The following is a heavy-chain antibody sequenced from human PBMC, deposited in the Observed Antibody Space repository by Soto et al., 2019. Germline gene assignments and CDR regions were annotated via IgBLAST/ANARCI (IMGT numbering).Heavy chain of an antibody. CDR2: ISSSSSYI. Sequence: EVQLVESGGGLVKPGGSLRLSCAASGFTFSSYSMNWVRQAPGKGLEWVSSISSSSSYIYYADSVTGRFTISRDNAKNSLYLQMNSLRAEDTAVYYCARDREGVGAGPFWGQGTMVTVSS. CDR1: GFTFSSYS. V-gene: IGHV3-21*01. CDR3: ARDREGVGAGPF. J-gene: IGHJ3*01. D-gene: IGHD1-26*01.